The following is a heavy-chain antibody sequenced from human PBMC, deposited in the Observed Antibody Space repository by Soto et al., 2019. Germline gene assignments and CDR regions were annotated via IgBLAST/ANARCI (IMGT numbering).Heavy chain of an antibody. J-gene: IGHJ5*02. Sequence: QLQLHESGSGLVKPSQTLSLTCAVSGGSISSGGYSWSWIRQPPGKVLEWIGYIYHSGSTYYNPSLKSRVTISVDRSKNQFSLKLSSVTAADTAVYYCARVPGPWGQGTLVTVSS. CDR3: ARVPGP. CDR2: IYHSGST. V-gene: IGHV4-30-2*01. D-gene: IGHD3-10*01. CDR1: GGSISSGGYS.